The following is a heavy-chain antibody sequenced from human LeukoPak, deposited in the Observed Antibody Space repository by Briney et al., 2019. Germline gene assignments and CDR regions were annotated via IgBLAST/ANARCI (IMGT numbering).Heavy chain of an antibody. CDR2: INTGNGDT. Sequence: ASVKVSCKASGYTFTSYAMHWVRQAPGQRLEWMGWINTGNGDTKYSQKFHGRVTITRDTSASTAYMELSSLRSEDTAVYYCARDLDCSSTSCRHSNYYYYGMDVWGQGTTVTVSS. CDR1: GYTFTSYA. J-gene: IGHJ6*02. D-gene: IGHD2-2*01. V-gene: IGHV1-3*04. CDR3: ARDLDCSSTSCRHSNYYYYGMDV.